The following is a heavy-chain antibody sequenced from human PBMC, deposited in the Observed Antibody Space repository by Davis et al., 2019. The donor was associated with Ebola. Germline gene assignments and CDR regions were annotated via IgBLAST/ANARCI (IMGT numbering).Heavy chain of an antibody. CDR1: GGSFSGYY. J-gene: IGHJ6*02. V-gene: IGHV4-34*01. CDR3: AREGVCSGGSCPYYYYYGMDV. CDR2: INHSGST. Sequence: PSETLSLTCAVYGGSFSGYYWSWIRQPPGKGLEWIGEINHSGSTNYNPSLKSRVTISVDTSKNQFSLKLSSVTAADTAVYYCAREGVCSGGSCPYYYYYGMDVWGQGTTVTVSS. D-gene: IGHD2-15*01.